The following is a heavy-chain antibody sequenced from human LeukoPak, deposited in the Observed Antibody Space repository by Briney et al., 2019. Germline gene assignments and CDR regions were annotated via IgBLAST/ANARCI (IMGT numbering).Heavy chain of an antibody. Sequence: SETLSLTCTVSGGSISSYYWSWIRQPPGEGLEWIGYIYYSGSTNYNPSLKSRVTISVDTSKNQFSLKLSSVTAADTAVYYCARDQDGSPYWWGQGTLVTVSS. J-gene: IGHJ4*02. D-gene: IGHD2-15*01. CDR2: IYYSGST. CDR3: ARDQDGSPYW. CDR1: GGSISSYY. V-gene: IGHV4-59*01.